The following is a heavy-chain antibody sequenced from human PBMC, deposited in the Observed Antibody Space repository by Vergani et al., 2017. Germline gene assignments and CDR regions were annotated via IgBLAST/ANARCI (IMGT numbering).Heavy chain of an antibody. V-gene: IGHV3-33*01. CDR1: GFTFSSYG. J-gene: IGHJ4*02. Sequence: QVQLVESGGGVVQPGRSLRLSCAASGFTFSSYGMHWVRQAPGKGLEWVAVIWYDGSNKYHADSVKGRFTISRDNSKNSLYLQMNSLRAEDTAVYYCARDPDVDIVATIPSYYFDYWGQGTLVTVSS. CDR2: IWYDGSNK. CDR3: ARDPDVDIVATIPSYYFDY. D-gene: IGHD5-12*01.